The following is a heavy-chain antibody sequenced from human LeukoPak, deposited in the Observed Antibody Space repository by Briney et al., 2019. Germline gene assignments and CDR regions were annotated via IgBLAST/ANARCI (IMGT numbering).Heavy chain of an antibody. CDR2: ISAYNGNT. CDR3: ARTMVRGVKFALHDAFDI. J-gene: IGHJ3*02. V-gene: IGHV1-18*01. CDR1: GYTFTSYG. Sequence: GASVKVSCKASGYTFTSYGISWVRQAPGQGLEWMGWISAYNGNTNYAQKLQGRVTMTTDTSTSTAYMELRSLRSDDTAVYYCARTMVRGVKFALHDAFDIWGQGTMVTVSS. D-gene: IGHD3-10*01.